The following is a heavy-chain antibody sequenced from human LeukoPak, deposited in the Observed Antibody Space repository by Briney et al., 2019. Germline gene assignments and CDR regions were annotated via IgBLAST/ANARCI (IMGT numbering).Heavy chain of an antibody. Sequence: ASVKVSCKASGGTFSSNGISWVRQAPGQGLEWMGGIIPVLATANYAQKFQGRVTITADESTSTAYMELSSLRSQDTAVYYCARNQHSSIAAPAFDIWGQGTMLTVSS. D-gene: IGHD6-6*01. CDR1: GGTFSSNG. V-gene: IGHV1-69*13. CDR2: IIPVLATA. J-gene: IGHJ3*02. CDR3: ARNQHSSIAAPAFDI.